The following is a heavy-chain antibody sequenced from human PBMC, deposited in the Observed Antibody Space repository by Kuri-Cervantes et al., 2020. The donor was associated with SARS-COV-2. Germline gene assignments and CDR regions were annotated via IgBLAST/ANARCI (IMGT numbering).Heavy chain of an antibody. CDR2: IYYSGST. V-gene: IGHV4-30-4*01. D-gene: IGHD2-2*01. J-gene: IGHJ6*02. CDR3: ARGWGGYCSSTSCYYYYGMDV. CDR1: GGSISSGDYY. Sequence: LRLSCTVSGGSISSGDYYWSWIRQPPGKGLEWIGYIYYSGSTSYNPSLKSRVTISVDTSKNQFSLKLSSVTATDTAVYYCARGWGGYCSSTSCYYYYGMDVWGQGTTVTVSS.